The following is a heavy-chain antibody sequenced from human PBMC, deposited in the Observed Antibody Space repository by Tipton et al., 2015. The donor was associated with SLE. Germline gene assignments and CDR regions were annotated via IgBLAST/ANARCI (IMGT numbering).Heavy chain of an antibody. V-gene: IGHV4-59*01. CDR2: IYYSVNT. D-gene: IGHD6-19*01. CDR1: GGSISSYY. CDR3: ARETGGYSSVWYWYFDL. Sequence: LRLSCTVSGGSISSYYWSWIRQPPGKGLEWIGYIYYSVNTNYNPSLKSRVTISVDTSKNQFSLKLSSVTAADTAVYYCARETGGYSSVWYWYFDLWGRGTLVTVSS. J-gene: IGHJ2*01.